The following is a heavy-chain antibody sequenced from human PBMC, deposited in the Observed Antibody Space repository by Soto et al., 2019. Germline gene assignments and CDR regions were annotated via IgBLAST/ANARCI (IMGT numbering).Heavy chain of an antibody. J-gene: IGHJ4*01. Sequence: ASVKVSCKASGYTFTNYAMHWVRQAPGQRLEWMGWINAGNGNTKYSQQFQGRVTITRDTSASTAYMELSSLTSEDTAVYYCTGGPPTSGFDYWGQGTPVTDS. CDR1: GYTFTNYA. V-gene: IGHV1-3*01. D-gene: IGHD3-10*01. CDR3: TGGPPTSGFDY. CDR2: INAGNGNT.